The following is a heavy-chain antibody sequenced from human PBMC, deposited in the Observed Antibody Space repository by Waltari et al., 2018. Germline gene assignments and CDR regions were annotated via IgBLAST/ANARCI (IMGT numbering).Heavy chain of an antibody. CDR2: FDPEDGET. J-gene: IGHJ3*02. CDR1: GYTLTELS. V-gene: IGHV1-24*01. Sequence: QVQLVQSGAEVKKPGASVKVSCKVSGYTLTELSMHWVRQAPGKGLEWMGGFDPEDGETNYAQKVQGRVTITTDESTSTAYMELSSLRSEDTAVYYCASGGHSPDAFDIWGQGTMVTVSS. D-gene: IGHD2-15*01. CDR3: ASGGHSPDAFDI.